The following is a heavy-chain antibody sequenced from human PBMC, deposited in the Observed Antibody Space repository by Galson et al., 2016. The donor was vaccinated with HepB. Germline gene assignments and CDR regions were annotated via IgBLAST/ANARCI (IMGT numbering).Heavy chain of an antibody. V-gene: IGHV4-34*01. CDR2: ISHSGYT. CDR1: GGSSNFNPYY. J-gene: IGHJ4*02. CDR3: ARDLDGRLTTLAY. D-gene: IGHD4-11*01. Sequence: ETLSLTCFVSGGSSNFNPYYWSWIRQPPGKGLEWNGEISHSGYTNYDPSLGSRVTISVDKAKNHLSLRVTSVTAADTAIYYCARDLDGRLTTLAYWGQGIPVAVS.